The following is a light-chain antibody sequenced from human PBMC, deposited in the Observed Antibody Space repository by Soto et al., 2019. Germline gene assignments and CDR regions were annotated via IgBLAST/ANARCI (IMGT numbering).Light chain of an antibody. V-gene: IGLV2-23*02. J-gene: IGLJ1*01. CDR3: CSYEGTVSFV. CDR1: SSDVGSYNL. CDR2: EVS. Sequence: QSALTQPASVSGSPGQSITISCTGTSSDVGSYNLVSWYQHHPGKAPKLIIYEVSKRPSGVSTRFSGSKSGNTASLTIFGLQAEEGAVYHCCSYEGTVSFVSETGPKVTV.